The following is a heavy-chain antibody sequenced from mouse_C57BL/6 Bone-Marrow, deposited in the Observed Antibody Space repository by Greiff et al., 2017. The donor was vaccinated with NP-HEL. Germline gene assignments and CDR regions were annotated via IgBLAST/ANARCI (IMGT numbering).Heavy chain of an antibody. CDR1: GYTFTEYT. J-gene: IGHJ4*01. D-gene: IGHD3-2*02. V-gene: IGHV1-62-2*01. Sequence: QVQLKESGAELVKPGASVKLSCKASGYTFTEYTIHWVKQRSGQGLEWIGWFYPGSGSIKYNEKFKDKATLTADKSSSTVYMELSRLTSEDSAVYFCARHGGQLRLLGYAMDYWGQGTSVTVSS. CDR3: ARHGGQLRLLGYAMDY. CDR2: FYPGSGSI.